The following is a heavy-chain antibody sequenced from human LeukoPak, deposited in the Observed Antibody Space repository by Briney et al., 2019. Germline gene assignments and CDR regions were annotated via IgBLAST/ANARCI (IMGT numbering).Heavy chain of an antibody. V-gene: IGHV4-38-2*02. D-gene: IGHD5-18*01. CDR2: IYHSGST. CDR3: ARDSGYSYGDDAFDI. J-gene: IGHJ3*02. CDR1: GFTFSDYY. Sequence: LRLSCAASGFTFSDYYMSWIRQAPGKGLEWVGSIYHSGSTYYNPSLKSRVTISVDTSKNQFSLKLSSVTAADTAVYYCARDSGYSYGDDAFDIWGQGTMVTVSS.